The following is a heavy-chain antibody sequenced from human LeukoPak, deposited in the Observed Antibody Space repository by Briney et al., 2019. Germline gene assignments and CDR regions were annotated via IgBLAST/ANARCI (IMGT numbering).Heavy chain of an antibody. V-gene: IGHV3-15*01. J-gene: IGHJ4*02. Sequence: GGSLRLSCTASGFIFSHAWMNWVRQAPGKGLQWLGRIRSGGAREYAAPAQGRFTISRDDSRNTVYLEMNNLDTDATALYFCAGDTPVIDAQIDYWGQGTLVTVSS. CDR2: IRSGGAR. D-gene: IGHD3-16*02. CDR3: AGDTPVIDAQIDY. CDR1: GFIFSHAW.